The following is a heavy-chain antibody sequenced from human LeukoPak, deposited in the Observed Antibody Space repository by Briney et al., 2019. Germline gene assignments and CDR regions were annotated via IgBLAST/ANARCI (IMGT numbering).Heavy chain of an antibody. Sequence: GGSLRLSCAASGFTFDDYGMSWVRQAPGKGLEWVSGINWNGGSTGYADSVKGRFTISRDNAKNSLYLQMNSLRAEDTALYYCPRPQTTVTTSYYYMDVWGKGTTVTVSS. V-gene: IGHV3-20*04. D-gene: IGHD4-17*01. J-gene: IGHJ6*03. CDR2: INWNGGST. CDR3: PRPQTTVTTSYYYMDV. CDR1: GFTFDDYG.